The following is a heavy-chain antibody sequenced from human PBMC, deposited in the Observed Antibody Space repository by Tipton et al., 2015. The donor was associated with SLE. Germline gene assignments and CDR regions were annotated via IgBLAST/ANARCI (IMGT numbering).Heavy chain of an antibody. Sequence: QLVQSGGGVVHPGGSLRLSCVGSAVTFSNYGMHWVRQAPGKGLEWVAYIRDDASNQYYADAVKGRYTISRDNSKHTLYLEMKSVRPEDAAFYYCARSFVSGSGYGFDSWGQGTLGTVS. CDR2: IRDDASNQ. CDR3: ARSFVSGSGYGFDS. J-gene: IGHJ4*02. CDR1: AVTFSNYG. V-gene: IGHV3-30*02. D-gene: IGHD3-10*01.